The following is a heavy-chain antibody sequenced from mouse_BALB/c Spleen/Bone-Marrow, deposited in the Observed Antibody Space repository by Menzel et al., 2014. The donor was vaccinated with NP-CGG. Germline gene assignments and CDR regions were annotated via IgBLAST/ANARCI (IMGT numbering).Heavy chain of an antibody. V-gene: IGHV14-3*02. D-gene: IGHD2-2*01. J-gene: IGHJ2*01. CDR3: ASYVYGYYFDY. Sequence: VQLQQSGAELVKPGASVKLSCTASGFNIKDTYMHWVKQRPEQGLEWIGRIDPANGNTKYDPKFQGKATITADTSSNTAYLQRSSLTSEDTAVYCCASYVYGYYFDYWGQGTTLTVSS. CDR1: GFNIKDTY. CDR2: IDPANGNT.